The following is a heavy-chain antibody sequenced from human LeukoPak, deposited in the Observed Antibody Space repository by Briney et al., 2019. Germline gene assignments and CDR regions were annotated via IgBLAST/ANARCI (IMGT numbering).Heavy chain of an antibody. J-gene: IGHJ3*02. CDR2: IYYSGST. D-gene: IGHD6-19*01. CDR1: GGSIGSSSYY. V-gene: IGHV4-39*07. CDR3: ARGASSGSYRGAFDI. Sequence: SETLSLTCTVSGGSIGSSSYYWGWIRQPPGKGLEWIGSIYYSGSTYYNPSLKSRVTISVDTSKSQFSLKLSSVTAADTAVYYCARGASSGSYRGAFDIWGQGTMVTVSS.